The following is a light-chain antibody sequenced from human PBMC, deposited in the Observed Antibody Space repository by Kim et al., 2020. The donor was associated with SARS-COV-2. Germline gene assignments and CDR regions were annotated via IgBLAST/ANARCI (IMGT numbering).Light chain of an antibody. Sequence: SSELTQDPAVSVALGQTVRITCQGDSLRSYYATWYQQKPGQAPIVVIYGKNNRPSWIPDRFSGSSSGNTASLTITGTQAGDEADYYCNSRDSNDNVVFGGGTQLTVL. CDR3: NSRDSNDNVV. V-gene: IGLV3-19*01. CDR1: SLRSYY. J-gene: IGLJ2*01. CDR2: GKN.